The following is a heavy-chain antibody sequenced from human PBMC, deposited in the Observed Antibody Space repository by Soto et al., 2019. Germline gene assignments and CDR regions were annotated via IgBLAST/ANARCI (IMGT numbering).Heavy chain of an antibody. V-gene: IGHV3-21*01. CDR1: GFTFSSYS. CDR3: ASLYGDYVLGVADAFDI. CDR2: ISSGSSCI. J-gene: IGHJ3*02. D-gene: IGHD4-17*01. Sequence: PGGSLRLSCAASGFTFSSYSMNWVRQAPGKGLEWVSCISSGSSCICYADSVKGRFTISRDNAKNTLYLQMNSLRAEDTAVYYCASLYGDYVLGVADAFDIWGQGTMVTVSS.